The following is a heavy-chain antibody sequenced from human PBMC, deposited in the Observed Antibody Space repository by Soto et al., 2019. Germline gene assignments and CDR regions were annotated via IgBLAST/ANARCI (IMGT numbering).Heavy chain of an antibody. Sequence: GGSLRLSCAASGCIFSSYWMSWVRQAPGKGLEWVANINQYGSERYYVDSVKGRFTISRENAKDSLYLQMNSLRAEDTAVYYCASGIGVDVWGQGNTVTVSS. CDR2: INQYGSER. J-gene: IGHJ6*02. CDR3: ASGIGVDV. CDR1: GCIFSSYW. D-gene: IGHD3-10*01. V-gene: IGHV3-7*03.